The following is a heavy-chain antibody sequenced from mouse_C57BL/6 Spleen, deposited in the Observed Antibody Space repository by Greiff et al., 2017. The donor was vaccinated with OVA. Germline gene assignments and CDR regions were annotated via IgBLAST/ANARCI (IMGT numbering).Heavy chain of an antibody. J-gene: IGHJ2*01. V-gene: IGHV1-42*01. CDR1: GYSFTGYY. Sequence: VQLKQSGPELVKPGASVKISCKASGYSFTGYYMNWVKQSPEKSLEWIGEINPSTGGTTYNQKFKAKATVTVDKSSSTAYMQLKSLTSEDSAVYYCAREGVFDYWGQGTTLTVSS. CDR2: INPSTGGT. CDR3: AREGVFDY.